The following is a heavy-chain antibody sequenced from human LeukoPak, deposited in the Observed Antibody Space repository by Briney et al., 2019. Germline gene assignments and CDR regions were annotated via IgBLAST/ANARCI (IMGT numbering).Heavy chain of an antibody. D-gene: IGHD5-18*01. J-gene: IGHJ6*03. Sequence: QSAETLSLTCAVYGESFSGYYWSWLRQPPGKGREWVGEIKHRGSNNYNPSLKSRVTISEETSKNQFSLKLSSLTAADTAVYFCARVGYSYVINDWSRTGLGAYPTKYYYHMDVWGKGTTVTVSS. CDR2: IKHRGSN. V-gene: IGHV4-34*01. CDR1: GESFSGYY. CDR3: ARVGYSYVINDWSRTGLGAYPTKYYYHMDV.